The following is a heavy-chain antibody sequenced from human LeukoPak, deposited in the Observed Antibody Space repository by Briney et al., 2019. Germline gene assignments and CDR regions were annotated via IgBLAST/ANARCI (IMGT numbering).Heavy chain of an antibody. CDR1: GFTFDDYA. V-gene: IGHV3-23*01. CDR3: AKRSSYYHGSGSYPDY. J-gene: IGHJ4*02. Sequence: GGSLRLSCAASGFTFDDYAMHWVRQAPGKGLEWVSGISGSGGSTYYADSVKGRFTISRDNSKNTLYLQMNSLRAEDTAVYYCAKRSSYYHGSGSYPDYWGQGTLVTVSS. CDR2: ISGSGGST. D-gene: IGHD3-10*01.